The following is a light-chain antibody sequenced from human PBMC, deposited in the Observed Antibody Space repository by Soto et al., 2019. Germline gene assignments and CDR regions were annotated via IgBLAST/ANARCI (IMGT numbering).Light chain of an antibody. Sequence: QSVLTQPASVSGSPGQSITISCTGTSXDIGGYNYVSWYQQHPGEAPKLVIYEVTNRPSGVSNRFSGSKSGNTAYLTISGLQGDDEADYYCCSKTSTITYVFGSGTNVTV. V-gene: IGLV2-14*01. CDR1: SXDIGGYNY. J-gene: IGLJ1*01. CDR2: EVT. CDR3: CSKTSTITYV.